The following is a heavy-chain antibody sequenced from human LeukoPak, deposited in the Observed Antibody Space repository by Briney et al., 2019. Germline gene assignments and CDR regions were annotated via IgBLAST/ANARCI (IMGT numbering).Heavy chain of an antibody. D-gene: IGHD6-6*01. CDR3: AKDGGPYGTPEYSSSRPEIYYYYYYYMDV. CDR2: ISSSSSYI. Sequence: GGSLRLSCAASGFTFSSYSMNWVRQAPGKGLEWVSSISSSSSYIYYADSVKGRFTISRDNAKNSLYLQMNSLRAEDTAVYYCAKDGGPYGTPEYSSSRPEIYYYYYYYMDVWGKGTTVTVSS. J-gene: IGHJ6*03. V-gene: IGHV3-21*01. CDR1: GFTFSSYS.